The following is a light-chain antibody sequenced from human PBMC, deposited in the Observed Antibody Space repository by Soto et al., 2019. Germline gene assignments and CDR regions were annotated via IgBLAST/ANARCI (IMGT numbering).Light chain of an antibody. CDR3: SSYAGSNNLV. Sequence: QSALTQPPSASGSPGQSVTISCTGTSSDVGGYDYVSWYQQNPGKAPKLMIYEVSTWPSGVTDRFSGSMSGNTASLAVSGLKAEDEADYYCSSYAGSNNLVFGGGTKLTVL. V-gene: IGLV2-8*01. J-gene: IGLJ2*01. CDR1: SSDVGGYDY. CDR2: EVS.